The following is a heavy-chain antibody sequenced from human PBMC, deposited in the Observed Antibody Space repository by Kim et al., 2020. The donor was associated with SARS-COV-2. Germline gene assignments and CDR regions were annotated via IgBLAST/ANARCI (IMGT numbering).Heavy chain of an antibody. CDR2: IYSGGSST. CDR3: AKEKQTWYYDSSGYYINQPFDY. J-gene: IGHJ4*02. D-gene: IGHD3-22*01. Sequence: GGSLRLSCAASGFTFSSYAMSWVRQAPGKGLEWVSVIYSGGSSTYYADSVKGRFTISRDNSKNTLYLQMNSLRAEDTAVYYCAKEKQTWYYDSSGYYINQPFDYWGQGTLVTVSS. CDR1: GFTFSSYA. V-gene: IGHV3-23*03.